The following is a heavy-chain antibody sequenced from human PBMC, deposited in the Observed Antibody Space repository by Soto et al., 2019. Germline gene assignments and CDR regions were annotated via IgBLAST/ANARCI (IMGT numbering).Heavy chain of an antibody. CDR3: AKDLFSRDGYNLGY. Sequence: GGSLRLSCAASGFTVSSNYMSWVRQAPGKGLEWVSVIYSGGSTYYADSVKGRFTISRDNSKNTLYLQMNSLRAEDTAVYYCAKDLFSRDGYNLGYWGQGTLVTVSS. CDR2: IYSGGST. V-gene: IGHV3-53*01. J-gene: IGHJ4*02. CDR1: GFTVSSNY. D-gene: IGHD5-12*01.